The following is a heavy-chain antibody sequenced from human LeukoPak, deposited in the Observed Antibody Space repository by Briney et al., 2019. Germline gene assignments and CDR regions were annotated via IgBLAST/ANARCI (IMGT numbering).Heavy chain of an antibody. D-gene: IGHD1-26*01. Sequence: GRSLRLSCAASGFTFSSYGMHWVRQAPGKGLEWVAVISYDGINKYYADSVKGRFTISRDNSKNTLYLQMNSLRAEDTAVYYCAKDNSGSPTGGYYFDSWGQGTLVTVSS. CDR3: AKDNSGSPTGGYYFDS. CDR2: ISYDGINK. V-gene: IGHV3-30*18. CDR1: GFTFSSYG. J-gene: IGHJ4*02.